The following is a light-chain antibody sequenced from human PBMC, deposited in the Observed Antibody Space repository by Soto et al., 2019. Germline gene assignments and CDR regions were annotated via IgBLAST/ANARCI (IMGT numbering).Light chain of an antibody. Sequence: DIQMTQSPSSVSASIGDRVTISCRASQSSYTWLVWYQQKPGKAPKLLIYAASSLQSGDPSRFSGSGYGTDFPLTISSLQHEDSAIYFCQQADTFPLSFGGETKVEI. V-gene: IGKV1-12*01. J-gene: IGKJ4*01. CDR2: AAS. CDR1: QSSYTW. CDR3: QQADTFPLS.